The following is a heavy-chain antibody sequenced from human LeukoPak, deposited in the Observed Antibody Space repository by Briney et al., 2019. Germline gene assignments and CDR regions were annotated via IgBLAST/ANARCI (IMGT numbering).Heavy chain of an antibody. D-gene: IGHD1-26*01. CDR2: IYYSGST. J-gene: IGHJ4*02. Sequence: SETLSLTCTVSGGSLSSSSYYWGWLRQPPGRGLEWVGSIYYSGSTYYNPSLNPRVTISVDTSKNQFSLKLSSVTAADTAVYSCARGSGSYSDYWGQGTLVTVSS. V-gene: IGHV4-39*01. CDR3: ARGSGSYSDY. CDR1: GGSLSSSSYY.